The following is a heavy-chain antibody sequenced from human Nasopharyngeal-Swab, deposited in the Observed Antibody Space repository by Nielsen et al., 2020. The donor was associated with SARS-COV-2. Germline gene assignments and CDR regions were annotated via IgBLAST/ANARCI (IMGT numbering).Heavy chain of an antibody. CDR1: GFTFSSYG. CDR2: IWYDGSGK. Sequence: GESLKISCAASGFTFSSYGMHWVRQAPGKGLEWVAVIWYDGSGKYYADSVKGRFTISRDNSKNTLYLQMNSLRAEDTAVYYCARDGYSEFNSGDFDYWGQGTLVTVSS. CDR3: ARDGYSEFNSGDFDY. V-gene: IGHV3-33*01. J-gene: IGHJ4*02. D-gene: IGHD4-23*01.